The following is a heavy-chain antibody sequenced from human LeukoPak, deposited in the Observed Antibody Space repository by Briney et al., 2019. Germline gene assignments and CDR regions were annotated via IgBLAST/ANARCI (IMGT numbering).Heavy chain of an antibody. V-gene: IGHV3-48*01. D-gene: IGHD3-22*01. Sequence: PGGSLRLSCAASGFTFSSYSMNWVRQAPGKGLEWVSYISSSSSTIYYADSVKGRFTISRDNAKNSLYLQMNSLRAEDTAVYYCARDERHYYDRSGYFDAFDIWGQGTMVTVSS. J-gene: IGHJ3*02. CDR3: ARDERHYYDRSGYFDAFDI. CDR2: ISSSSSTI. CDR1: GFTFSSYS.